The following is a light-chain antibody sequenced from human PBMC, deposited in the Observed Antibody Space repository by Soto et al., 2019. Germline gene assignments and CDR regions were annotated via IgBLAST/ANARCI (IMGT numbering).Light chain of an antibody. CDR3: QQYGRSPPKT. CDR2: GAA. Sequence: EIVLTQSPGTLSLSPGERATLSCRASQSVSSGYLAWFQQKPGQPPRLLIYGAASRATGVPDRFSGSGSGTDFTLTISRLEPEDFAVYYCQQYGRSPPKTFGQGTKVEIK. J-gene: IGKJ1*01. V-gene: IGKV3-20*01. CDR1: QSVSSGY.